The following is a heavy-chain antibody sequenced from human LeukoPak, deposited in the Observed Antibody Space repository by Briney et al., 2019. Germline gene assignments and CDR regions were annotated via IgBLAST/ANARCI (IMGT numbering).Heavy chain of an antibody. J-gene: IGHJ4*02. CDR2: ISAYNGNT. CDR3: ARVSYRSSSSDFDY. Sequence: ASVKVSCKASGYTFTNYGITWVRRAPGQGLEWMGWISAYNGNTNYAQKLQGRVTMTTDTSTNTVHMEVRSLRSDDTAVYYCARVSYRSSSSDFDYWGQGTLVTVSS. CDR1: GYTFTNYG. D-gene: IGHD6-6*01. V-gene: IGHV1-18*01.